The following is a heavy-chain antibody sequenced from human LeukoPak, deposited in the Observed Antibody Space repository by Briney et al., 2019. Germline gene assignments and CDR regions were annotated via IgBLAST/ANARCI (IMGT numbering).Heavy chain of an antibody. CDR3: ARGVAGSYYYYYMDV. CDR2: INPNSGGT. D-gene: IGHD6-19*01. V-gene: IGHV1-2*02. CDR1: GYTFTGYY. Sequence: VASVKVSCKASGYTFTGYYMHWVRQAPGQGLEWMGWINPNSGGTDYAQKFQGRVTMTRDTSISTAYMELSRLRSEDTAVYYCARGVAGSYYYYYMDVWGKGTTVTISS. J-gene: IGHJ6*03.